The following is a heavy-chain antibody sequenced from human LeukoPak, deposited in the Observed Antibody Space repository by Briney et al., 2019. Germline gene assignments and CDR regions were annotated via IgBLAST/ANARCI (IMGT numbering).Heavy chain of an antibody. CDR1: GGSISSYY. CDR2: IYTSGST. CDR3: ARHKYYYDSSGYYLPYYYHYYMDV. V-gene: IGHV4-4*09. J-gene: IGHJ6*03. D-gene: IGHD3-22*01. Sequence: SETLSLTCTVSGGSISSYYWSWIRQPPGKGLEWIGYIYTSGSTNYNPSLKSRVTISVDTSKNQFSLKLSSVTAADTAVYYCARHKYYYDSSGYYLPYYYHYYMDVWGKGTTVTVSS.